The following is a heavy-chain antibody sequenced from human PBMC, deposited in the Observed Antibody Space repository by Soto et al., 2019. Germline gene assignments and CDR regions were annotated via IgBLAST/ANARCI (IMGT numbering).Heavy chain of an antibody. J-gene: IGHJ6*02. CDR3: AKDHVDPNYFGMDV. V-gene: IGHV3-53*01. CDR2: LYSGGST. CDR1: GFSVSRKY. D-gene: IGHD2-15*01. Sequence: QLVESGGGLIQPGGSLRLSCAASGFSVSRKYMSWVRQAPGKGLEWVATLYSGGSTHYADSVKGRFTISRENSKNTMYLQMNSLRVDDTAVYYCAKDHVDPNYFGMDVWGQGTTVTVSS.